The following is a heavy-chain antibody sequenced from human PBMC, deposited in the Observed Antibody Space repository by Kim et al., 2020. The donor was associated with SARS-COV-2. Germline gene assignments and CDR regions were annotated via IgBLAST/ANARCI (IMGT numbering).Heavy chain of an antibody. D-gene: IGHD5-12*01. J-gene: IGHJ6*02. CDR2: NN. CDR3: ARSGYGSGMDV. V-gene: IGHV3-30*01. Sequence: NNYYADSVKGRFTISRDNSKTTLYLQMNSLRAEDTAVYYCARSGYGSGMDVWGQGTTVTVSS.